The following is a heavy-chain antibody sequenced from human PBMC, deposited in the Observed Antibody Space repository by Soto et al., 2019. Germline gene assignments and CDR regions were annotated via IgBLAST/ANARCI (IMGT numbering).Heavy chain of an antibody. V-gene: IGHV4-34*01. CDR2: ISHSGGT. CDR3: ARGNPITGTTRFDP. Sequence: LSLTCAVYGGSFSGYYWSWIRQPPGKGLEWIGEISHSGGTNYNPSLKSRVTISLDMSKSQFSLKLSSVTAADTAVYYCARGNPITGTTRFDPWGQGTLVTVSS. J-gene: IGHJ5*02. CDR1: GGSFSGYY. D-gene: IGHD1-7*01.